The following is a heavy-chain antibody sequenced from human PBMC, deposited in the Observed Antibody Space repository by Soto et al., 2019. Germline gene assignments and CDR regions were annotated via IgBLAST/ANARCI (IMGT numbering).Heavy chain of an antibody. J-gene: IGHJ3*02. V-gene: IGHV3-30-3*01. CDR3: ARDSPNREQWVPGGDAFDI. D-gene: IGHD6-19*01. CDR1: GFTFSSYA. Sequence: QVQLVESGGGVVQPGRSLRLSCAASGFTFSSYAMHWVRQAPGKGLEWVAVISYDGSNKYYADSVKGRFTISRDNSKNTLYLQMNSLRAEDTAVYYCARDSPNREQWVPGGDAFDIWGQGTMVTVSS. CDR2: ISYDGSNK.